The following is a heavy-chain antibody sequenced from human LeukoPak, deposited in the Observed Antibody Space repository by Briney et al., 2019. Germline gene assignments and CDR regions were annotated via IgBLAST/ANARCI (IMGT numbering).Heavy chain of an antibody. CDR1: GGSISSYY. V-gene: IGHV4-59*08. CDR3: ARLISRLHAFDI. Sequence: SETLSLTCTVSGGSISSYYWSWIRQPPGKGLEWIGYIYYSGSTNYNPSLKSRVTISVDTSKNQFSLKLSSVTAADTAVYYCARLISRLHAFDIWGQGTMATVSS. J-gene: IGHJ3*02. CDR2: IYYSGST.